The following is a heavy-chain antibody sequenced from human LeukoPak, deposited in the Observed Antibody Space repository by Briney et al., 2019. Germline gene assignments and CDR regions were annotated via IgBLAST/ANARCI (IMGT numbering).Heavy chain of an antibody. CDR2: ISGSGGRT. J-gene: IGHJ4*02. D-gene: IGHD3-22*01. CDR3: AKVGMEATYYYDSRSYFDF. V-gene: IGHV3-23*01. Sequence: GGSLRLSCAASGFTFSSYAMSWVRQAPGKGLEWVSAISGSGGRTHYADSVKGRFTISRDNSKNTLCLQMNSLRAGDTAVYYCAKVGMEATYYYDSRSYFDFWGQGTLVTVSS. CDR1: GFTFSSYA.